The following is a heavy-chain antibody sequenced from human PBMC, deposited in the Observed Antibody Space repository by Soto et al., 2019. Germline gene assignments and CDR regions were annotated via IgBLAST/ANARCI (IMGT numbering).Heavy chain of an antibody. D-gene: IGHD3-22*01. Sequence: GGSLRLSCAASGFTVSSNYMSWVRQAPGKGLEWVAVISFDGMIKYYAESVKGRFTISRDNFKNTVYLQMDSLRAEDTAMYYCAKDLNMKVVSPPGWFEPWGQGTRVTVSS. CDR3: AKDLNMKVVSPPGWFEP. CDR1: GFTVSSNY. CDR2: ISFDGMIK. J-gene: IGHJ5*02. V-gene: IGHV3-30*18.